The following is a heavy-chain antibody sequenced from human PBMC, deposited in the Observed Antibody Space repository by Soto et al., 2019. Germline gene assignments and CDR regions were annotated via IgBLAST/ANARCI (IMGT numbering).Heavy chain of an antibody. J-gene: IGHJ3*02. V-gene: IGHV4-59*01. CDR1: GGSISSYY. D-gene: IGHD3-3*01. CDR2: IYYSGST. Sequence: PSETLSLTCTFSGGSISSYYWSWIRQPPGKGLEWIGYIYYSGSTNYNPSLKSRVTISVDTSKNQFSLKLSSVTAADTAVYYCARGRITIFGVVTGDAFDIWGQGTMVTVSS. CDR3: ARGRITIFGVVTGDAFDI.